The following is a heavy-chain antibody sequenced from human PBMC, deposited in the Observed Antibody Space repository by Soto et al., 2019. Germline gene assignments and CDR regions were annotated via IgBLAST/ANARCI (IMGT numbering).Heavy chain of an antibody. Sequence: PGESLKISCKGSGYSFTSYWIGWVRQMPGKGLEWMGIIYPGDSDTRYSPSFQGQVTISADKSISTAYLQWSSLKASDTAMYYCARLEYCSSTSCYVLAFDIWGQGTMVTVSS. CDR3: ARLEYCSSTSCYVLAFDI. CDR1: GYSFTSYW. V-gene: IGHV5-51*01. D-gene: IGHD2-2*01. J-gene: IGHJ3*02. CDR2: IYPGDSDT.